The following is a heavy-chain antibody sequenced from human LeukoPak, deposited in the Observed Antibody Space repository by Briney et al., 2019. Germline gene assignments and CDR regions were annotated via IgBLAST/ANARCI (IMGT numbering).Heavy chain of an antibody. V-gene: IGHV5-51*01. CDR1: GYSFTSYW. CDR3: ARQDSSGQTNWFDP. Sequence: GESLKISCKGSGYSFTSYWFGWVRQMPGKGLEWMGIIYPGDSDTRYSPSFQGQVTISADKSISTTYQQWSSLKASDTAMYYCARQDSSGQTNWFDPWGQGTLVTVSS. J-gene: IGHJ5*02. D-gene: IGHD6-19*01. CDR2: IYPGDSDT.